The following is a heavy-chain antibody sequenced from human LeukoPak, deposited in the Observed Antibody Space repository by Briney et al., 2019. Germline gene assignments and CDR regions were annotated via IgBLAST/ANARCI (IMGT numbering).Heavy chain of an antibody. CDR2: ISAYNGNT. J-gene: IGHJ4*02. V-gene: IGHV1-18*01. D-gene: IGHD6-13*01. CDR3: ASSSSWYENWNY. Sequence: ASVKVSCKASGYTFTSYGISWVRQAPGQGLKWMGWISAYNGNTNYAQKLQGRVTMTTDTSTSTAYIELRSLRSDDTAVYYCASSSSWYENWNYWGQGTLVTVSS. CDR1: GYTFTSYG.